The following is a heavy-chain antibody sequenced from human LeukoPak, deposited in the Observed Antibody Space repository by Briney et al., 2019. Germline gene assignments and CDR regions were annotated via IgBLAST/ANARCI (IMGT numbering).Heavy chain of an antibody. D-gene: IGHD3-10*01. V-gene: IGHV4-31*03. Sequence: SQTLSLTCTVSGGSISSGGYYWSWIRQHPGKGLEWIGYIYYSGSTYYNPSLKSRVTISVDTSKNQFSLKLSSVTAADTAVYYCVRGARITMVRGYWFDPWGQGTLVTVSS. CDR3: VRGARITMVRGYWFDP. CDR1: GGSISSGGYY. CDR2: IYYSGST. J-gene: IGHJ5*02.